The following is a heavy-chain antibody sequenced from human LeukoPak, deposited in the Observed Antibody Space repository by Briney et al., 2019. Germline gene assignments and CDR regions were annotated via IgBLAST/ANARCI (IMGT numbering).Heavy chain of an antibody. CDR3: ARSRGYSGYDSGWFDP. CDR1: GGSISSTNYY. V-gene: IGHV4-39*07. J-gene: IGHJ5*02. CDR2: IYYSGST. D-gene: IGHD5-12*01. Sequence: PSETLSLTCTVSGGSISSTNYYWGWIRQPPGKGLEWIGSIYYSGSTYYNPSLKSRVTISVDTSKNQFSLKLSSVTAADTAVYYCARSRGYSGYDSGWFDPWGQGTLVTVSS.